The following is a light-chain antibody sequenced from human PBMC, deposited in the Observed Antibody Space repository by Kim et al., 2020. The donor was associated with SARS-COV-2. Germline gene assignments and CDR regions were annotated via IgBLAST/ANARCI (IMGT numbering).Light chain of an antibody. CDR3: QGWDSSSDHVV. CDR2: YDS. CDR1: NIGSKS. V-gene: IGLV3-21*04. Sequence: SYELTQPPSVSVAPGKTARITCGGNNIGSKSVHWYQQKPGQAPVLVIYYDSDRPSGIPEGFSGSNSGNTATLTISRVEDGDEAEYYCQGWDSSSDHVVFG. J-gene: IGLJ2*01.